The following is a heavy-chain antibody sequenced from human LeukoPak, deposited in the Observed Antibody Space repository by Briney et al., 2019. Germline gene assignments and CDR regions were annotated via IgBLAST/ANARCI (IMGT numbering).Heavy chain of an antibody. CDR2: MSYGENDK. CDR1: AFSFSNSA. CDR3: ARLMRGYTYGFYDY. D-gene: IGHD5-18*01. J-gene: IGHJ4*02. Sequence: GGSLRLSCAASAFSFSNSAMHWVRQAPGKGLEWVALMSYGENDKFYADSVKGRFTISRDNSKNMVYLQMDSLRPDDTALYYCARLMRGYTYGFYDYWGQGTLVTVSS. V-gene: IGHV3-30*04.